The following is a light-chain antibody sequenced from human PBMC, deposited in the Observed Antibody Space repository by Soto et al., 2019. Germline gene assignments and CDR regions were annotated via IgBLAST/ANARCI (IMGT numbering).Light chain of an antibody. CDR3: QHYNSYSEA. CDR1: QSLNRW. J-gene: IGKJ1*01. V-gene: IGKV1-5*01. CDR2: DAS. Sequence: DIEMSRSPCILSASVVARVTITCRASQSLNRWLAWYQQKPGKAPKLLIYDASSLESGVPSRFSGSGSGTEFTLTISSLQPDDFATYYCQHYNSYSEAFGQGTKVDIK.